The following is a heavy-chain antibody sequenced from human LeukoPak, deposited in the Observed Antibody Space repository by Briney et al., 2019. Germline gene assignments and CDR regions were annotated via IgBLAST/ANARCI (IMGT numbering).Heavy chain of an antibody. V-gene: IGHV3-74*01. D-gene: IGHD2-2*01. CDR1: GNYW. Sequence: GSLRLSCAASGNYWMHWVRQAPGKGLVWVSHINSDGSWTSYADSVKGRFTISKDNAKNTAYLQMNNLRAEGTAVYYCVSFYETYWGRGTLVTVSS. CDR3: VSFYETY. CDR2: INSDGSWT. J-gene: IGHJ4*02.